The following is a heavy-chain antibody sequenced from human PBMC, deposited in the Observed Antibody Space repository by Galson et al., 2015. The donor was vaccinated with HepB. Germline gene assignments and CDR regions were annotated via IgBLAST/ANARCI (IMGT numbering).Heavy chain of an antibody. V-gene: IGHV3-23*01. CDR2: VSGSGDRT. Sequence: SLRLSCAASGFSFSSHGMNWLRQAPGKGLEWVSSVSGSGDRTFYAESVKGRVTISRDNSRNTMYLQMNSLRVDDTAVYYCAQGALLSISMGGFFGFWGQGTVVTVSS. J-gene: IGHJ4*02. CDR3: AQGALLSISMGGFFGF. CDR1: GFSFSSHG. D-gene: IGHD6-6*01.